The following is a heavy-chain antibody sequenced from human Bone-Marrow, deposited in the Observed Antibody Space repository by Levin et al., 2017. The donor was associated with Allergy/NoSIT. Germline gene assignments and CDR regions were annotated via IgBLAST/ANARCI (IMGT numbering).Heavy chain of an antibody. CDR3: ARLAGAPFNPPYDY. J-gene: IGHJ4*02. V-gene: IGHV4-59*08. D-gene: IGHD1-14*01. Sequence: SETLSLTCTVSGASVSSDHWSWVRQPPGDGLESIGYIYYPGGTIYNPSLKSRVTISLDTSQNQFSLSLTPVPAADTAVYYCARLAGAPFNPPYDYWGQGLLVTVSS. CDR2: IYYPGGT. CDR1: GASVSSDH.